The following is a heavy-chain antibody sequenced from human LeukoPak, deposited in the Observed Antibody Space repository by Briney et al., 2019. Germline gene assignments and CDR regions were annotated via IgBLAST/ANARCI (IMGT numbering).Heavy chain of an antibody. J-gene: IGHJ4*02. CDR1: GFTFSNVW. CDR3: ARALWELRSSAYFDY. D-gene: IGHD1-26*01. V-gene: IGHV3-30*02. Sequence: GGSLRLSCVASGFTFSNVWMNWVRQAPGKGLEWVAFIRYDGSNKYYADSVKGRFTISRDNAKNSLYLQMNSLRAEDTAVYFCARALWELRSSAYFDYWGQGTLATVSS. CDR2: IRYDGSNK.